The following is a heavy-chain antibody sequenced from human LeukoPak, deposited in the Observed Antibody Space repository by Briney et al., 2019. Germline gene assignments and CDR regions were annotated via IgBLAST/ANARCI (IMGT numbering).Heavy chain of an antibody. CDR3: ARVGSDNWHHDY. J-gene: IGHJ4*02. D-gene: IGHD1-1*01. Sequence: ASVKVSCKASGYTFTGYYIHWVRQAPGQGLEWMGWINPNSGGTNYAQNFQGRVTMTRDTSISTAYMELSRVRSDDTAVYYCARVGSDNWHHDYWGQGTLVTVSS. CDR1: GYTFTGYY. V-gene: IGHV1-2*02. CDR2: INPNSGGT.